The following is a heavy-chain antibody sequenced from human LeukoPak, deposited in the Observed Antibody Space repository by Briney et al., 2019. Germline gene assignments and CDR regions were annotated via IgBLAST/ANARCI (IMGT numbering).Heavy chain of an antibody. V-gene: IGHV1-8*02. CDR2: MNPNSGNT. J-gene: IGHJ4*02. CDR1: GYMFTGYG. Sequence: GASVKVSCKTSGYMFTGYGISWVRQAPGRGLEWMGWMNPNSGNTGYAQKFQGRVTMTRNTSISTAYMELSSLRSEDTAVYYCARSLYSSSWYPFDYWGQGTLVTVSS. CDR3: ARSLYSSSWYPFDY. D-gene: IGHD6-13*01.